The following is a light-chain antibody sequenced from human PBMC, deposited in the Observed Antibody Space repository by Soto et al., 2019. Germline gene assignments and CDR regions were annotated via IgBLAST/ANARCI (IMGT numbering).Light chain of an antibody. CDR3: NSYTDDSTLDV. J-gene: IGLJ1*01. V-gene: IGLV2-14*01. CDR2: EVS. Sequence: QSALTQPASVSGSPGQSITISCTGTSSDIGAYNYVSWYQQHPGKAPKLMLYEVSNRPSGVSNRFSGSKSGNTASLTISGLQAEDEADYYCNSYTDDSTLDVFGTGTKLTVL. CDR1: SSDIGAYNY.